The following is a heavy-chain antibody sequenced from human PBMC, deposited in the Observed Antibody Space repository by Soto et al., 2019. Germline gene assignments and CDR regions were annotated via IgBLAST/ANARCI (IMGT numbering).Heavy chain of an antibody. CDR1: GGSISRYY. CDR2: IYYTGST. D-gene: IGHD6-6*01. CDR3: AKHRPESSPFCFDY. Sequence: QVRLQESGPGLVKPSETLSLTCTVSGGSISRYYWSWIRQPPGKGLEWIGYIYYTGSTNYNPSLKRRFAITVDTSKDQFSLKLSSVSAADTAVYYCAKHRPESSPFCFDYWGQGTLVTVSS. J-gene: IGHJ4*02. V-gene: IGHV4-59*08.